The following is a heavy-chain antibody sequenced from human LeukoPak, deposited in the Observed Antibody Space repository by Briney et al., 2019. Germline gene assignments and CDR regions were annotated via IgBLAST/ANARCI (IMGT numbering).Heavy chain of an antibody. V-gene: IGHV3-23*01. CDR3: ARSGVATCHY. CDR2: INPNDDGRS. D-gene: IGHD2-15*01. CDR1: GLTFSSYW. Sequence: PGGSLRLSCAASGLTFSSYWMSWVRQAPGKGLEWVSSINPNDDGRSFFANFVEGRSTISRDDSRSAVYLQMNNLRAEDTAVYYCARSGVATCHYWGQGILVTVSS. J-gene: IGHJ4*02.